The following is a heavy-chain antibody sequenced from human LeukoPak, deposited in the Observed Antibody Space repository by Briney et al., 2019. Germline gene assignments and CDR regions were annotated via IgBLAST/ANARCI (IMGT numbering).Heavy chain of an antibody. D-gene: IGHD3-3*01. CDR1: GLTFSSYA. J-gene: IGHJ4*02. CDR2: VSGGGRNT. Sequence: GGSLRLSCLASGLTFSSYAISWVRHAPRQGLEWVSVVSGGGRNTYYADSVKGRFTMSRDNSKRTVYLQMSSLRAEDTAVYYCAKDRSSWYYPFDSWGQGTLVTVSS. CDR3: AKDRSSWYYPFDS. V-gene: IGHV3-23*01.